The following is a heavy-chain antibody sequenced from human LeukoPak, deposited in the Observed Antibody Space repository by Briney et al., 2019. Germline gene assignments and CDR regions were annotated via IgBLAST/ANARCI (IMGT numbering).Heavy chain of an antibody. CDR3: ARELRYYGMDV. V-gene: IGHV1-18*01. CDR1: GYTFTTSG. CDR2: ISAYNGNT. J-gene: IGHJ6*02. Sequence: ASVKVSCKASGYTFTTSGISWVRQAPGQGLEWMGWISAYNGNTNYAQKLQGRVTMTTDTSTSTAYMKLRSLRSDDTAVYYCARELRYYGMDVWGQGTTVTVSS. D-gene: IGHD1-14*01.